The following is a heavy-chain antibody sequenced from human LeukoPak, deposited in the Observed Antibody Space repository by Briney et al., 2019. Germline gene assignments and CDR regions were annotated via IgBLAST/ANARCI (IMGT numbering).Heavy chain of an antibody. Sequence: GGSLRLSCAVSGFTFSSYSMNWVRQAPGKGLEWVSSISSSSSYIYYADSVKGRFTISRDNAKNSLYLQMNSLRAEDTAVYYCATDGPDYYGSGSYYNYYYYYGMDVWGRGTTVTVSS. V-gene: IGHV3-21*01. D-gene: IGHD3-10*01. J-gene: IGHJ6*04. CDR3: ATDGPDYYGSGSYYNYYYYYGMDV. CDR2: ISSSSSYI. CDR1: GFTFSSYS.